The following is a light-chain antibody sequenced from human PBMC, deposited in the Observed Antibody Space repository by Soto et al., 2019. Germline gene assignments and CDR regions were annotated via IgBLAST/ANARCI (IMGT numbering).Light chain of an antibody. V-gene: IGLV1-40*01. Sequence: QAVVTQPPSVSGAPGQRGTISCTGNSSNIGAGFDVHWYQHLPGTAPELLIYGNSYRPSGVPDRFSGYKSATSASLAITGLQAEDEADYYCQSYDSRLSGSKVFGTGTKLTVL. CDR1: SSNIGAGFD. CDR3: QSYDSRLSGSKV. J-gene: IGLJ1*01. CDR2: GNS.